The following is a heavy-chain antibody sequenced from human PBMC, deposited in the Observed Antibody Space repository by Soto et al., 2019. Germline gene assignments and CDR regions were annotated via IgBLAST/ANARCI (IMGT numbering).Heavy chain of an antibody. CDR3: AKHKTAGYSSSWYPPAPNYYYYYGMDV. CDR1: GFTFSSYA. J-gene: IGHJ6*02. CDR2: ISGSGGST. V-gene: IGHV3-23*01. Sequence: GGSLRLSCAASGFTFSSYAMSWVRQAPGKGLEWVSAISGSGGSTYYADSVKGRFTISRDNSKNTLYLQMNSLRAEDTAVYYCAKHKTAGYSSSWYPPAPNYYYYYGMDVWGQGTTVTVSS. D-gene: IGHD6-13*01.